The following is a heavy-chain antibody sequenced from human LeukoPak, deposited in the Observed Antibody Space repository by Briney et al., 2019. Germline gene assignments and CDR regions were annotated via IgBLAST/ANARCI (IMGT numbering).Heavy chain of an antibody. D-gene: IGHD6-6*01. J-gene: IGHJ5*02. V-gene: IGHV3-23*01. CDR2: VSGTGGRT. CDR3: VKASSSSPQYNWFDA. Sequence: GGSLRLSCAASGFAFSTYAMSWVRQAPGKGLEWVSVVSGTGGRTYYADSVKGRFTISRDNSKNTLYLQMNSLRAEDTALYYCVKASSSSPQYNWFDAWGQGTLVTVSS. CDR1: GFAFSTYA.